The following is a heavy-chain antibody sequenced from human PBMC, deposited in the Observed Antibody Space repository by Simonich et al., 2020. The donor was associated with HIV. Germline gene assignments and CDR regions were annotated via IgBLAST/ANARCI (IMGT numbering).Heavy chain of an antibody. J-gene: IGHJ4*02. CDR1: GESFSSYY. Sequence: QVHLQQWGAGLLKPSETLSLTCAVYGESFSSYYWTWIRQSPGKGLEWIGEINHSGITNYNPSLKSRVTISLDTSKNQFSLKLNSVTAADTAVYYCARGTVTGGDARFDYWGQGTLVTVSS. V-gene: IGHV4-34*01. CDR2: INHSGIT. D-gene: IGHD4-17*01. CDR3: ARGTVTGGDARFDY.